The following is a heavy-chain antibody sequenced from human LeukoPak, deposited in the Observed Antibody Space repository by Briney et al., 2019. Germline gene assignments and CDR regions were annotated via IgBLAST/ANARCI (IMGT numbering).Heavy chain of an antibody. Sequence: PGGSLRLSCAASGFTFSSYAMSWVRQAPGKGLEWVAVIWYDGSNKYYADSVKGRFTISRDNSKNTLYLQMNSLRAEDTAVYYCAREIHSSSWYLSGWFDPWGQGTLVTVSS. D-gene: IGHD6-13*01. CDR2: IWYDGSNK. V-gene: IGHV3-33*08. CDR1: GFTFSSYA. CDR3: AREIHSSSWYLSGWFDP. J-gene: IGHJ5*02.